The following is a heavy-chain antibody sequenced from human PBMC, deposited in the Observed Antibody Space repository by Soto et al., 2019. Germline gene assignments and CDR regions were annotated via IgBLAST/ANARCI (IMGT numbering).Heavy chain of an antibody. V-gene: IGHV3-11*01. CDR3: ARDQKVPSRGAFDI. CDR2: ISSSGSTI. Sequence: GGSLRLSCAASGFTFSHYYMSWIRQAPGKGLECVSYISSSGSTIYYADSVKGRFTISRDNAKNSLYLQMNSLRAEDTAVYYCARDQKVPSRGAFDIWGHGTMVTVSS. J-gene: IGHJ3*02. D-gene: IGHD3-10*01. CDR1: GFTFSHYY.